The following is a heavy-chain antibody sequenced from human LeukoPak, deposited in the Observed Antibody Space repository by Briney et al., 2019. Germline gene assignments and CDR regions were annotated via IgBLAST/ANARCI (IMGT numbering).Heavy chain of an antibody. CDR2: INPNSGGT. CDR1: VYTFTGYY. J-gene: IGHJ5*02. V-gene: IGHV1-2*02. Sequence: ASVKVSCKASVYTFTGYYMHCVRQAPGQGLEWMGWINPNSGGTNYAQKFQGRVTMTRDTSISTAYMELSRLRSDDTAVYYCARGPYSSGWYEKGNWFDPWGQGTLVTVSS. CDR3: ARGPYSSGWYEKGNWFDP. D-gene: IGHD6-19*01.